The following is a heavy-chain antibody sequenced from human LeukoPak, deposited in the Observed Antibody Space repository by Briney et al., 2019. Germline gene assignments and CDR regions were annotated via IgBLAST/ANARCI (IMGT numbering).Heavy chain of an antibody. Sequence: HSGGSLRLSCAASGFTFDDYTMHWVRQAPGKGLEWVSLTYWDGRITYYADSVKGRFTVSRDNSKNSLYLQMNSLTTEDTAMYYCAKDTIRGSGSSAHFDYWGQGTLVTVSS. CDR1: GFTFDDYT. CDR3: AKDTIRGSGSSAHFDY. J-gene: IGHJ4*02. V-gene: IGHV3-43*01. D-gene: IGHD3-10*01. CDR2: TYWDGRIT.